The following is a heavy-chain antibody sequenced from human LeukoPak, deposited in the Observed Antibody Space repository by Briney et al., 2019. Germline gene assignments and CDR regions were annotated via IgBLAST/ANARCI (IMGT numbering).Heavy chain of an antibody. Sequence: SQTLSLTCTVSGGSISSGGHSWSWIRQPPGKGLEWIGYIYHSGSGSTYYNPSLKSRVTISIDKSKNQFSLKLNSVTAADTAVYYCARINDFWSGPTLDVWGQGTTVTVSS. CDR3: ARINDFWSGPTLDV. V-gene: IGHV4-30-2*01. J-gene: IGHJ6*02. CDR1: GGSISSGGHS. CDR2: IYHSGSGST. D-gene: IGHD3-3*01.